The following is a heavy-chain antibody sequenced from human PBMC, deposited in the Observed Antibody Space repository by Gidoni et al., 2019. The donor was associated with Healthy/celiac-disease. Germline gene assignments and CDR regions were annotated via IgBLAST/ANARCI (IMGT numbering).Heavy chain of an antibody. CDR2: IYYRGST. J-gene: IGHJ5*02. CDR1: GGSISSGGYY. CDR3: ARVIAAAGNWFDP. V-gene: IGHV4-31*03. Sequence: QVQLQESGPGLVKPSQTLSLTCTVSGGSISSGGYYWSWIRQHPGKGLEWSGYIYYRGSTYYNPSLKSRFTISVDTSKNQFSLKLSSVTAADTAVYYCARVIAAAGNWFDPWGQGTLVTVSS. D-gene: IGHD6-13*01.